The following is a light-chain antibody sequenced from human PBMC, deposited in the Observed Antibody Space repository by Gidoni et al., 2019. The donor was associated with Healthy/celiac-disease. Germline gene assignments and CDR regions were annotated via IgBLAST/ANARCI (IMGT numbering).Light chain of an antibody. V-gene: IGKV4-1*01. J-gene: IGKJ1*01. CDR3: QQYYSTPWT. CDR2: WAS. Sequence: DIVMTQSPDSLAVPLGERATINCKSSQSVLYSSNNKNYLAWYQQKPGQPPKLLIYWASTRESGVPDRFSGSGSGTDFTLTISSLKAEDVAVYYCQQYYSTPWTFGQXTKVEIK. CDR1: QSVLYSSNNKNY.